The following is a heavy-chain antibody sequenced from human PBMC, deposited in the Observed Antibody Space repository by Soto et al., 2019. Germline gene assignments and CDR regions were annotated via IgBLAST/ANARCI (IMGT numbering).Heavy chain of an antibody. V-gene: IGHV1-2*02. CDR2: MNPKSGGT. J-gene: IGHJ4*02. D-gene: IGHD3-3*01. CDR1: GYTFSAYY. CDR3: ARGWRLWGFDY. Sequence: VASVKVSCKASGYTFSAYYTHWVRQAPGQGLEWMGWMNPKSGGTNYAQKFQGRVTMTRDTSISTAYMELSRLRSDDTAVYYWARGWRLWGFDYWGQGTLVTVSS.